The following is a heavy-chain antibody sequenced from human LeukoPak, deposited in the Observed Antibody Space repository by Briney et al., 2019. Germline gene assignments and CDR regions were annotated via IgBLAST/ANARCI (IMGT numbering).Heavy chain of an antibody. CDR2: IIPIFGTA. D-gene: IGHD3-3*01. CDR3: ARGFLEWLSNRDYYYYGMDV. J-gene: IGHJ6*02. CDR1: GGTFSSYA. Sequence: SVKVSCKASGGTFSSYAISWVRQAPGQGLEWMGGIIPIFGTANYAQKFQGRVTITADESTSTAYMELSSLRSEDTAVYYCARGFLEWLSNRDYYYYGMDVWGQGTTVTVSS. V-gene: IGHV1-69*13.